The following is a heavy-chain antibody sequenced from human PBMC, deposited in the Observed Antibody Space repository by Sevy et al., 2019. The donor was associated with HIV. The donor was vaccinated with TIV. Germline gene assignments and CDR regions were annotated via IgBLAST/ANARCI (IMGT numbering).Heavy chain of an antibody. Sequence: GGSLRLSCAASGFTFISYVMTWFRQAPGKGLEWVSSISGSGGSTYYADPVKGRFTISRDNSKNTLYLQMNSLSDDDTAVYYCRGSSSVVAVDASFDYWGQGTLVTVSS. J-gene: IGHJ4*02. CDR1: GFTFISYV. D-gene: IGHD2-15*01. CDR3: RGSSSVVAVDASFDY. CDR2: ISGSGGST. V-gene: IGHV3-23*01.